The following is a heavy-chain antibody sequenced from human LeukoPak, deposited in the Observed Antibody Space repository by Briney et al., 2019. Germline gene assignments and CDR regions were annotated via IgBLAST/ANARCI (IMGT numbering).Heavy chain of an antibody. Sequence: PGRSLRLSCVASGFTFSSYAMSWVRQAPGKGLEWVSAISGSGGSTYYADSVKGRFTISRDNSKNTLYLQMNSLRAEDTAVYYCAKDSFEYHRAAAGPKAFDYWGQGTLVTVSS. CDR2: ISGSGGST. V-gene: IGHV3-23*01. CDR3: AKDSFEYHRAAAGPKAFDY. J-gene: IGHJ4*02. CDR1: GFTFSSYA. D-gene: IGHD6-13*01.